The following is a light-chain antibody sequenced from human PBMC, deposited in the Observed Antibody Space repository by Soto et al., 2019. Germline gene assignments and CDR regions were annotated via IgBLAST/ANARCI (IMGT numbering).Light chain of an antibody. Sequence: DIQMTQSPSTLSASVGDRVTITCRASQSISSWLAWYQQKPGKAPKLLIYKASSLESRVPSRFSGSGSGTDFTLTINGLQPEDFATYYCQQAASFPITFGQGTRLEIK. V-gene: IGKV1-5*03. CDR3: QQAASFPIT. J-gene: IGKJ5*01. CDR2: KAS. CDR1: QSISSW.